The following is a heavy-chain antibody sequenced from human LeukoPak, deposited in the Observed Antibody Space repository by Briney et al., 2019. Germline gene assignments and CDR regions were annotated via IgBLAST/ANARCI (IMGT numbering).Heavy chain of an antibody. V-gene: IGHV3-15*01. CDR2: IKSKDVGKTT. CDR3: KTDIGLTMISRGTFDF. CDR1: EFIFGDTW. Sequence: NPGGSLRLSCAACEFIFGDTWMTWVRQAPEKGVEWVGRIKSKDVGKTTEYAAPVKGRFTVSRDDSKNMVFLQMNSLQTEDTAMYQCKTDIGLTMISRGTFDFWGQGTMVTVSS. D-gene: IGHD3-22*01. J-gene: IGHJ3*01.